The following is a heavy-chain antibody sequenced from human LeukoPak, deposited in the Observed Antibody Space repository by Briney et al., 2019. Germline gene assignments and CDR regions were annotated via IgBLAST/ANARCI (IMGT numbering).Heavy chain of an antibody. CDR3: LNLGCISTNGYLHS. CDR1: GFTFSSFA. V-gene: IGHV3-23*01. D-gene: IGHD2-2*01. CDR2: IDGSGGDT. Sequence: PGGSLRLSCAASGFTFSSFAMSWVRQAPGKGLEWVSAIDGSGGDTDYADSVKGRFTISRDNSKNTLNLQMNSLRAEDTAVYCCLNLGCISTNGYLHSWGQGTPVPVSS. J-gene: IGHJ4*02.